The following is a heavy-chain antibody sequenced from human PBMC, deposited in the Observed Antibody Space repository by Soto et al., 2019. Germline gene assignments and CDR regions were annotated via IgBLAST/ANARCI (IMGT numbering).Heavy chain of an antibody. V-gene: IGHV4-31*03. D-gene: IGHD5-12*01. J-gene: IGHJ6*02. Sequence: QVQLQESGPGLVKPSQTLSLTCTVSGGSISRGGYYWSWIRQHPGKGLEWIGYIYYSGSTYYNPSLKSRVTISVDASKNLFSLKLSSVTAADTAVYYCARGIVATISPNFYYYCGMDVWGQGTTVTVSS. CDR2: IYYSGST. CDR1: GGSISRGGYY. CDR3: ARGIVATISPNFYYYCGMDV.